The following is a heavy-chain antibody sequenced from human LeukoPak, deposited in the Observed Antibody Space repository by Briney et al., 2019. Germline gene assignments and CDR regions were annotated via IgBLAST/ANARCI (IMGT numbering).Heavy chain of an antibody. J-gene: IGHJ4*02. CDR3: ARAPVADTAMAADY. CDR2: IYYSGST. D-gene: IGHD5-18*01. CDR1: GGSISSGGYY. Sequence: TLSLTCTVSGGSISSGGYYWSWLRQHPGKGLEWIGYIYYSGSTYYNPSLKSRVTISVDTSKNQFSLKLSSVTAADTAVYYCARAPVADTAMAADYWGQGTLVTVSS. V-gene: IGHV4-31*03.